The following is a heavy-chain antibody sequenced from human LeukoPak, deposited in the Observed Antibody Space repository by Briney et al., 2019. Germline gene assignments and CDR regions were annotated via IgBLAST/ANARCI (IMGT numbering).Heavy chain of an antibody. CDR2: ISRDGTDQ. V-gene: IGHV3-30*04. J-gene: IGHJ3*02. CDR1: GFTFNNYA. CDR3: ARAVPAPGTPENAFDI. Sequence: GGSLRLSCAGTGFTFNNYAMHWVRQAPGEGLEWVAVISRDGTDQFYADFVKGRLTISRDNSQSTLYLYMNSLTTEDTALYYCARAVPAPGTPENAFDIWGQGTVVTVSS. D-gene: IGHD6-13*01.